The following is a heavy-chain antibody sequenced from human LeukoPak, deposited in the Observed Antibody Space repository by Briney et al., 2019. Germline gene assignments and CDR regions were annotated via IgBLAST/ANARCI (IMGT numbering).Heavy chain of an antibody. CDR3: HASGRLLPSDD. D-gene: IGHD3-10*01. V-gene: IGHV4-39*01. J-gene: IGHJ4*02. Sequence: PSETLSLTCTVSGGSISNSDYYWGWIRQPPGKGLEWIGVVYYNGKTYYNPSLKSRLTMSVDTSRNQFSLNLSSVTAADTAVYYCHASGRLLPSDDWGQGTLVTVSS. CDR2: VYYNGKT. CDR1: GGSISNSDYY.